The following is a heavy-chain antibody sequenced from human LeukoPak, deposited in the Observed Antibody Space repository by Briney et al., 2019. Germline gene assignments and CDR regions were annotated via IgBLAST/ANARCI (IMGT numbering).Heavy chain of an antibody. V-gene: IGHV1-2*02. CDR2: INPNSGGT. J-gene: IGHJ4*02. D-gene: IGHD1-26*01. CDR3: ARESIVGATTLDY. CDR1: GYTFTGNY. Sequence: GASVRLSCKASGYTFTGNYMHWVRQAPGQGLEWMGWINPNSGGTNYAQKSQGRVTMTRDTSISTTYMELSRLRSDDTAVYYCARESIVGATTLDYWGKRALVSVSS.